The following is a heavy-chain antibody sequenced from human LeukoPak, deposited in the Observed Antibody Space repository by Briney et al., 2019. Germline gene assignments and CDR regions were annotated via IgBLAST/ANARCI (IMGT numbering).Heavy chain of an antibody. V-gene: IGHV3-48*03. J-gene: IGHJ6*03. Sequence: PGGSLRLSCAASGFTFSSYEMNWVRQAPGKGLEWVSNISSSGSTIFYADSVKGRFTISRDNAKNSLHLQMNSLRAEDTAVYYCARGYCSGGSCYPDYYYYYMDVWGKGTTVTVSS. CDR3: ARGYCSGGSCYPDYYYYYMDV. D-gene: IGHD2-15*01. CDR1: GFTFSSYE. CDR2: ISSSGSTI.